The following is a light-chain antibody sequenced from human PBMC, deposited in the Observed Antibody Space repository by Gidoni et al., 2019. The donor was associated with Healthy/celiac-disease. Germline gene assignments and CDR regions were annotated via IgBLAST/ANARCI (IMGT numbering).Light chain of an antibody. CDR1: SSNIGSGCD. Sequence: QSVLTQPPSVSAAPGQRVTSSCTGSSSNIGSGCDVHWYQQLPGTAPKLLIYGNSQRPSGVPDRFSGSKSGTSASLAITGLQAGDEADYYCQSYDSSLSGWVFGGGTKLTVL. V-gene: IGLV1-40*01. CDR2: GNS. CDR3: QSYDSSLSGWV. J-gene: IGLJ3*02.